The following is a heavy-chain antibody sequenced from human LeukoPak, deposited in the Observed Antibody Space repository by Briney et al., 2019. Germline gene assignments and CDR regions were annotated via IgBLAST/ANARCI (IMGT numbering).Heavy chain of an antibody. CDR2: INPNSGGT. CDR3: ARDGSVTRYCSSTSCYLGY. D-gene: IGHD2-2*01. CDR1: GYTFTGYY. V-gene: IGHV1-2*02. J-gene: IGHJ4*02. Sequence: ASVKVSCKASGYTFTGYYMHWVRQAPGQGLEWMGWINPNSGGTNYAQKFQGRVTMTRDTSISTAYMELSRLRSDDTAVYYCARDGSVTRYCSSTSCYLGYWGRGTLVTVSS.